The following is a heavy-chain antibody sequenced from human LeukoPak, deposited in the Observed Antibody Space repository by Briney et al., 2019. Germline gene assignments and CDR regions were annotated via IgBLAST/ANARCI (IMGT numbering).Heavy chain of an antibody. D-gene: IGHD3-16*01. J-gene: IGHJ6*03. Sequence: SETLSLTCTVSGGYVSSYYWSWIRQPPGKGLKWIGYMYYSGSNNYNPSLKSRVTISVDTSKNQFSLKLSSVTAADTAVYYCARLMLTPYYYYYMDVWGKGTTVTVSS. CDR3: ARLMLTPYYYYYMDV. CDR2: MYYSGSN. V-gene: IGHV4-59*08. CDR1: GGYVSSYY.